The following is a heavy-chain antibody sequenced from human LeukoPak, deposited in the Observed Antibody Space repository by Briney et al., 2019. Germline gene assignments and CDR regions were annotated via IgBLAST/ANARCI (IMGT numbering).Heavy chain of an antibody. Sequence: PSETLSLTCTVSGGSISSSSYYWSWIRQPAGKGLEWIGRIYTSGSTNYNPSLKSRVTMSVDTSKNQFSLKLSSVTAADTAVYYCARGGYCSGGSCLTWYNWFDPWGQGTLVTVSS. V-gene: IGHV4-61*02. J-gene: IGHJ5*02. D-gene: IGHD2-15*01. CDR2: IYTSGST. CDR3: ARGGYCSGGSCLTWYNWFDP. CDR1: GGSISSSSYY.